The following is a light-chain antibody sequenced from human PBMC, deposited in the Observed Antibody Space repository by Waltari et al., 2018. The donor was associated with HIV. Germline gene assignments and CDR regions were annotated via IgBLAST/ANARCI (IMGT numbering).Light chain of an antibody. V-gene: IGKV1-5*03. J-gene: IGKJ4*01. CDR2: KAS. CDR3: LQYKDFPLT. CDR1: KTSSRW. Sequence: DIQMTQSPPTLSAPVGDRVTITCRARKTSSRWLAWVQQKPGKAPKLLIYKASSLESGVPSRFGRSGAGTDVTLTVSSLQPDEFATYYCLQYKDFPLTFDGGTKVGIK.